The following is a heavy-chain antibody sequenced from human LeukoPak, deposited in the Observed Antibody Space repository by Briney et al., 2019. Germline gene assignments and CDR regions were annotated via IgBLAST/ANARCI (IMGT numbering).Heavy chain of an antibody. CDR3: ARDKPGATGTGDY. J-gene: IGHJ4*02. V-gene: IGHV1-2*02. CDR1: GYTFTGYY. Sequence: VASVKVSCKASGYTFTGYYMHWERQAPGQGLEWMGWINPHSGGTKYAQKFQGRVTMTRDTSISTAFMELSRSTSDDTAVYYCARDKPGATGTGDYWGQGTLVTVSS. CDR2: INPHSGGT. D-gene: IGHD1-1*01.